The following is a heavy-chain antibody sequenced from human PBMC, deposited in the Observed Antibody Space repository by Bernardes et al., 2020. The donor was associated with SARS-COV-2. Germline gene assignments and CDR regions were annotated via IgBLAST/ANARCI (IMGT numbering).Heavy chain of an antibody. J-gene: IGHJ5*01. Sequence: GGSLRLSCAASGFTFRDYTMHWVRQAPGKGLEWVAVIWHDGSREYYVASVKGRFAISRDNSNNTLYLQMNNLRVEDTALYRCATEDGEWLESWGQGTLVTVSS. CDR2: IWHDGSRE. CDR1: GFTFRDYT. V-gene: IGHV3-33*01. D-gene: IGHD4-17*01. CDR3: ATEDGEWLES.